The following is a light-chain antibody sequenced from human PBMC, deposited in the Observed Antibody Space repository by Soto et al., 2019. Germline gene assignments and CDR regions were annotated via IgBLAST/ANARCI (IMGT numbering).Light chain of an antibody. CDR2: AAS. J-gene: IGKJ2*01. CDR1: QSISIY. Sequence: DVQMTQSPSSLSAAIGDRVTISCRTSQSISIYLNCYQQKPGKAPKLLIYAASTLQTGVPLRFSGSGSGTDFTLTISSLQSEDFATYYCEQSFITPPFTFGQGTKLEI. V-gene: IGKV1-39*01. CDR3: EQSFITPPFT.